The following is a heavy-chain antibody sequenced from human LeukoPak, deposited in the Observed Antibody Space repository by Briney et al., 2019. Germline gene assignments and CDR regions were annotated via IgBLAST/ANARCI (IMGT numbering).Heavy chain of an antibody. CDR2: INPNNGAT. D-gene: IGHD3-9*01. Sequence: ASVKVSCKASGSTFTGFYIHWVRQAPGQGLEWMGWINPNNGATNYAKKFQGRVTMTRDTSISTTYLELRRLRFDDTAVYYCARDDPDRLSGYSNIDYWGQGTLVTVSS. CDR3: ARDDPDRLSGYSNIDY. CDR1: GSTFTGFY. J-gene: IGHJ4*02. V-gene: IGHV1-2*02.